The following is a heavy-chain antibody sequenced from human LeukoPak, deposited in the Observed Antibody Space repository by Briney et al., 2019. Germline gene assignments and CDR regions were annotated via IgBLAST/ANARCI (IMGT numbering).Heavy chain of an antibody. J-gene: IGHJ4*01. D-gene: IGHD3-10*01. Sequence: ASVKVSCKASGFXFTSYYMHWVRQAPGQGLQWIGIINSSGGRTRYAQRLQGRVTMTRDTSTSTVYMELSSLRSEDTAVYYCARDVGITVVRGTFDYWGQGILVTVSS. CDR3: ARDVGITVVRGTFDY. V-gene: IGHV1-46*01. CDR1: GFXFTSYY. CDR2: INSSGGRT.